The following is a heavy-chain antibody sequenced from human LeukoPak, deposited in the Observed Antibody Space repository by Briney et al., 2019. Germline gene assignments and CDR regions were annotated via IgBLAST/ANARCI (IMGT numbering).Heavy chain of an antibody. CDR1: GFTFSSYA. J-gene: IGHJ4*02. D-gene: IGHD2-2*01. CDR2: ISYDGSNK. CDR3: ARGACISTTCYANFDY. V-gene: IGHV3-30*04. Sequence: GRSLRLSCAASGFTFSSYAMHWVRQAPGKGLEWVADISYDGSNKYYADSVKGRFTISRDNSKNTLYLQVTSLRSEDTAVYYCARGACISTTCYANFDYWGQGTLVTVSS.